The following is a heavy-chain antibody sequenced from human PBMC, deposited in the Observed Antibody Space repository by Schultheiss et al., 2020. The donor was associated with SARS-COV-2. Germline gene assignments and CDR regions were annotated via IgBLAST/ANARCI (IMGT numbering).Heavy chain of an antibody. Sequence: GESLKISCVASGFTFSSHWMHWARQVPGKGLVWVSRINTDGSSTNYADPVKGRFSISRDNAKNTLYLQMNSLRAEDTALYYCVRGGKDGRTGYGYWGQGTLVTVSS. D-gene: IGHD2-8*02. J-gene: IGHJ4*02. CDR1: GFTFSSHW. V-gene: IGHV3-74*01. CDR3: VRGGKDGRTGYGY. CDR2: INTDGSST.